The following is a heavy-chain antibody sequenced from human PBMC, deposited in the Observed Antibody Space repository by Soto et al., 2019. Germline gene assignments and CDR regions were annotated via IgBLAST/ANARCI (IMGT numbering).Heavy chain of an antibody. CDR2: IWYDGSNK. D-gene: IGHD6-13*01. V-gene: IGHV3-33*01. CDR3: ARGIAAAGRRRWFDP. Sequence: QVQLVESGGGVVQPGRSLRLSCAASGFTFSSYGMHWVRQAPGKGLEWVAVIWYDGSNKYYADSVKGRFTISRDNSKNTLYLQMNSLRAEDTAVYYCARGIAAAGRRRWFDPWGQGTPVTVSS. J-gene: IGHJ5*02. CDR1: GFTFSSYG.